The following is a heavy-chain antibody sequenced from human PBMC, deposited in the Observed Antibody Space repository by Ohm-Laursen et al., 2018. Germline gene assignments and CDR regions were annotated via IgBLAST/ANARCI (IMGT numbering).Heavy chain of an antibody. CDR2: MNPNSGNT. CDR1: GYTFTSYD. V-gene: IGHV1-8*01. Sequence: ASVKVSCKTSGYTFTSYDINWVRQATGQGLEWMGWMNPNSGNTGYAQKFQGRVTMTRNTSISTAYMELSSLRSEDTAVYYCARETYYYDSSGYQKEAFDIWGQGTMVTVSS. CDR3: ARETYYYDSSGYQKEAFDI. J-gene: IGHJ3*02. D-gene: IGHD3-22*01.